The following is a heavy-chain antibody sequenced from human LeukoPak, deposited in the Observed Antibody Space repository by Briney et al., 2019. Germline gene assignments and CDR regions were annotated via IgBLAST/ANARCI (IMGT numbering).Heavy chain of an antibody. CDR3: ARHRGEAARPFDY. J-gene: IGHJ4*02. D-gene: IGHD6-6*01. V-gene: IGHV4-59*08. CDR2: IYYSGST. CDR1: GGSISSYY. Sequence: SETLSLTCTVSGGSISSYYWSWLRQPPGKGLEWIGYIYYSGSTNYNPSLKSRVTISVDTSKNQFSLKLSSVTAADTAVYYCARHRGEAARPFDYWGQGTLVTVSS.